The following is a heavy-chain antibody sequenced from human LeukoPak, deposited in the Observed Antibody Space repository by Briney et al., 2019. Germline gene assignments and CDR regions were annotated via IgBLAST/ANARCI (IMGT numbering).Heavy chain of an antibody. CDR2: IGGTGVRT. D-gene: IGHD3-10*01. J-gene: IGHJ4*02. CDR1: GFTFSSYA. V-gene: IGHV3-23*01. CDR3: AKDGVYYYGSGSRY. Sequence: GGSLRLSCASSGFTFSSYAMSWVRQAPGKGLEWVSTIGGTGVRTYYADSVKGRFTISRDNSKNTLYLQMNSLRAEDTAVYYCAKDGVYYYGSGSRYWGQGTLVTVSS.